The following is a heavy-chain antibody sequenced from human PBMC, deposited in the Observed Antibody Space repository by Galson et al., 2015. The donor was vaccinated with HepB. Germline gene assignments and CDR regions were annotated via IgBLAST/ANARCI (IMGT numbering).Heavy chain of an antibody. CDR3: VRDLLGSLEYYSGSGTSSTGWFDP. CDR2: INPSSGGT. V-gene: IGHV1-2*06. CDR1: GYIFSNYY. J-gene: IGHJ5*02. D-gene: IGHD3-10*01. Sequence: SVKVSCKASGYIFSNYYIHWVRQAPGQGLEWMGRINPSSGGTNYEQNFQGRVTMTRDMSMSTAYMEVRSLRSDDTAMYYCVRDLLGSLEYYSGSGTSSTGWFDPWGQGTLVTVSS.